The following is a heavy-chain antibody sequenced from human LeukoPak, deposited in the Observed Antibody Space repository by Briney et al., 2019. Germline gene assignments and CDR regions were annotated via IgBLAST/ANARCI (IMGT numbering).Heavy chain of an antibody. J-gene: IGHJ3*02. Sequence: GGSLRLSCAASGFTFSSYWMSWVRQAPGKGLEWVANIKQDGSEKYYVDSVKGRFTISRDNAKNSLYLQMNSLRAEDTAVYYCAGAVRGVAFDIWGQGTMVTVSS. CDR1: GFTFSSYW. V-gene: IGHV3-7*01. D-gene: IGHD2-8*01. CDR3: AGAVRGVAFDI. CDR2: IKQDGSEK.